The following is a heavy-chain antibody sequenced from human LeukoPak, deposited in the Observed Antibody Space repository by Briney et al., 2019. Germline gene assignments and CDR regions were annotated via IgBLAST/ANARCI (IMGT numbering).Heavy chain of an antibody. CDR3: AKAGGQDIADYYGMDV. CDR1: GFTFNSYA. CDR2: ISASGGTT. J-gene: IGHJ6*02. V-gene: IGHV3-23*01. D-gene: IGHD2-15*01. Sequence: PGGSLRLSCAASGFTFNSYAMSWVRQAPGKGLEWVSAISASGGTTYYADSVKGRFTISRVNSKNTLYLQMNSLRVDDTAVYYCAKAGGQDIADYYGMDVWGQGTTVTVSS.